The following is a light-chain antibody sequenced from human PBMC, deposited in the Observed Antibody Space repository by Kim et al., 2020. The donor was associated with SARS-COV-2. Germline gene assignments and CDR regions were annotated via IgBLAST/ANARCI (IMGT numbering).Light chain of an antibody. CDR3: QQYGIAPPYS. Sequence: SQGERATPSCRTSQSVCSHCLAWYQQKPGQAPRLLIYSVSNRATGIPDRFSGSGSGTDFTLTISRLEPEDFAVYYCQQYGIAPPYSFGQGTKLEI. J-gene: IGKJ2*01. V-gene: IGKV3-20*01. CDR2: SVS. CDR1: QSVCSHC.